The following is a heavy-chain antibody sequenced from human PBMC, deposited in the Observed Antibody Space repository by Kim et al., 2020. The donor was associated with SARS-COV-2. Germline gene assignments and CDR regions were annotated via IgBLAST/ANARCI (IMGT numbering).Heavy chain of an antibody. CDR3: ARDGGYCSSTSCHDAFDI. CDR1: GFTFSSYG. D-gene: IGHD2-2*01. CDR2: IWYDGSNK. Sequence: GGSLRLSCAASGFTFSSYGMHWVRQAPGKGLEWVAVIWYDGSNKYYADSVKGRFTISRDNSKNTLYLQMNSLRAEDTAVYYCARDGGYCSSTSCHDAFDIWGQGTMVTVSS. J-gene: IGHJ3*02. V-gene: IGHV3-33*01.